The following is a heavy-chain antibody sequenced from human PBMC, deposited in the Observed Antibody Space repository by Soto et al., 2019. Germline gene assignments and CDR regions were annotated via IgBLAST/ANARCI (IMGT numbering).Heavy chain of an antibody. CDR3: STGSPFSGSVFDY. CDR1: GFSFRTPW. CDR2: IKSKSAGGTT. J-gene: IGHJ4*02. Sequence: EVQLVESGGGLVKPGGSLRLSCAASGFSFRTPWMAWVRQAPGKGLEWVGRIKSKSAGGTTDYADPVKGRFTISRDDSKDTLYLHMDSLETGDTAVYYCSTGSPFSGSVFDYWGQGTLVTVSS. V-gene: IGHV3-15*05. D-gene: IGHD1-26*01.